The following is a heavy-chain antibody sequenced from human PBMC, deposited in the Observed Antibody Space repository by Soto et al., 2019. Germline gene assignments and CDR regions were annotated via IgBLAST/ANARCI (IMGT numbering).Heavy chain of an antibody. V-gene: IGHV1-69*13. CDR3: ARNLRHYYDSSGYYFEYFQH. CDR2: IIPIFGTA. Sequence: RASVKVSCKASGGTFSSYAISWVRQAPGQGLEWMGGIIPIFGTANYAQKFQGRVTITADESTSTAYMELSSLRSEDTAVYYCARNLRHYYDSSGYYFEYFQHWGQGTLVTVSS. D-gene: IGHD3-22*01. CDR1: GGTFSSYA. J-gene: IGHJ1*01.